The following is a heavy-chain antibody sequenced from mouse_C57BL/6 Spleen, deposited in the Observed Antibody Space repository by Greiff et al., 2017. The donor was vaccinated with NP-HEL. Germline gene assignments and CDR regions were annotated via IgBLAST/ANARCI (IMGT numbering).Heavy chain of an antibody. CDR2: IYPGDGDT. D-gene: IGHD1-1*01. CDR1: GYAFSSSW. CDR3: ARDTTVVYWYFDV. Sequence: VKLQESGPELVKPGASVKISCKASGYAFSSSWMNWVKQRPGKGLEWIGRIYPGDGDTNYNGKFKGKATLTADKSSSTAYMQLSSLTSEDSAVYFCARDTTVVYWYFDVWGTGTTVTVSS. J-gene: IGHJ1*03. V-gene: IGHV1-82*01.